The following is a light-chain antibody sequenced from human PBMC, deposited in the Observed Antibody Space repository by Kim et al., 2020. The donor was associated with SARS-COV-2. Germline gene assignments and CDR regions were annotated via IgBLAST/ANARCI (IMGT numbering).Light chain of an antibody. V-gene: IGLV8-61*01. CDR2: RAN. CDR1: SGPVSSSHY. J-gene: IGLJ3*02. Sequence: GGTVTLTCVLTSGPVSSSHYPSWYQQTPGQTPRTLIYRANSRSIGVPDRFSGAILGDKAALTITGAQADDEAEYYCVLYLGSGIWVFGGGTQLTVL. CDR3: VLYLGSGIWV.